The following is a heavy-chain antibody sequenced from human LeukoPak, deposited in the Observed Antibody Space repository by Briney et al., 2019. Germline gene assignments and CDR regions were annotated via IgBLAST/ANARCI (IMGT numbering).Heavy chain of an antibody. CDR3: AKALGDYSKFPDAFDI. Sequence: GGSLRLSCAASGFTSSSYGMHWVRQAPGKGLEWVAVISYDGSNKYYADSVKGRFTISRDNSKNTLYLQMNSLRAEDTAVYYCAKALGDYSKFPDAFDIWGQGTMVTVSS. V-gene: IGHV3-30*18. J-gene: IGHJ3*02. D-gene: IGHD4-4*01. CDR1: GFTSSSYG. CDR2: ISYDGSNK.